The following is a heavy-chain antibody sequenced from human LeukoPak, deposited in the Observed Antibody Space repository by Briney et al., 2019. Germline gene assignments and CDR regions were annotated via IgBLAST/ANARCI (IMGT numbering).Heavy chain of an antibody. CDR3: ARESGAGTLEYYFDY. CDR1: GYTFTGYY. D-gene: IGHD6-19*01. J-gene: IGHJ4*02. V-gene: IGHV1-2*02. CDR2: INPNSGGT. Sequence: ASVKVSCKASGYTFTGYYMHWVRQAPGQGLEWMGWINPNSGGTNYAQKFQGRVTMTRDTSISTAYMELSRLRSDDTAVYYCARESGAGTLEYYFDYWGQGTLVTVSS.